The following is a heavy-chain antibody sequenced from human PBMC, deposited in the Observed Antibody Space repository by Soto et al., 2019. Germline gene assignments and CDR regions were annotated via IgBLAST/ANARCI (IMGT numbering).Heavy chain of an antibody. CDR2: IRSKANSYAT. V-gene: IGHV3-73*02. CDR3: TSRDSGYDSVVY. CDR1: GFTFSGSA. Sequence: EVQLVESGGGLVQPGGSLKLSCAASGFTFSGSAMHWVRQASGKGLEWVGRIRSKANSYATAYAASVKGRFTISRDDSKNTEYLQMKSLKTADTAVYLCTSRDSGYDSVVYWGQGTLVTVSS. D-gene: IGHD5-12*01. J-gene: IGHJ4*02.